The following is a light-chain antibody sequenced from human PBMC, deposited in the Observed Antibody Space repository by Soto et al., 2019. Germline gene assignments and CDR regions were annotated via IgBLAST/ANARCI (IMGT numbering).Light chain of an antibody. J-gene: IGKJ1*01. CDR1: QSVDSR. CDR2: DAS. V-gene: IGKV1-5*01. CDR3: QHYASFWS. Sequence: QMTQSPSTLSASIGDRVTITCRASQSVDSRLAWYQQKPGKAPKLLVYDASTLETGVPSRFSGIGSGAEFTLTITGLQPEDSATYSCQHYASFWSFGQGTKVEIK.